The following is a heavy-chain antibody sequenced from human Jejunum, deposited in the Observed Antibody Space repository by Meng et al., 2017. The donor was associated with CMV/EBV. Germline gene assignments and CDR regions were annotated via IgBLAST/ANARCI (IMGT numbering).Heavy chain of an antibody. Sequence: VRLVESGGGLVQPGNSLGLSCAASGFTVSSSYMSWVRQAPGKGLEWVSALYSGGTTYYADSVRGRFVISADNSKNTLYLQVDGLTGEDTAMYYCAKQVSDSSTYVYWGQGTLVTVSS. CDR3: AKQVSDSSTYVY. V-gene: IGHV3-66*04. J-gene: IGHJ4*02. D-gene: IGHD4-11*01. CDR1: GFTVSSSY. CDR2: LYSGGTT.